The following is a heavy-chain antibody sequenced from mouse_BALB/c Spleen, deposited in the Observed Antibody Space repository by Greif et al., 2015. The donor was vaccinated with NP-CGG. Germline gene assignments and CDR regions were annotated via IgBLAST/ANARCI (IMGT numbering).Heavy chain of an antibody. V-gene: IGHV1-7*01. D-gene: IGHD2-4*01. Sequence: QVQLQQSGAELAKPGASVKMSRKASGYTFTSYWVHWVKQRPGRGLEWIGYINPSTGYTEYNQKFKDKATLTADKSSSTAYMQLSSLTSEDAAVYYCARRGDYDGFDYWGQGTTLTVSS. CDR3: ARRGDYDGFDY. CDR2: INPSTGYT. CDR1: GYTFTSYW. J-gene: IGHJ2*01.